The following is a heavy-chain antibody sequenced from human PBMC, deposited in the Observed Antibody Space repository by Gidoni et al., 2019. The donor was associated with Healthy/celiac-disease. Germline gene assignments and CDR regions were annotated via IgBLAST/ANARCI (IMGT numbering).Heavy chain of an antibody. D-gene: IGHD3-16*01. CDR3: ARLYGASFGGYYYYYGMDV. V-gene: IGHV4-34*02. J-gene: IGHJ6*02. CDR1: GGSFSGYY. CDR2: IKHSGST. Sequence: QVQLQQWGAGLLKPSETLSLTRAVYGGSFSGYYWSGIRQPPGKGLEWLGEIKHSGSTNYNPSLESRVTISVDTSKSQCSLKLSSVTAADTAVYYCARLYGASFGGYYYYYGMDVWGQGTTVTVSS.